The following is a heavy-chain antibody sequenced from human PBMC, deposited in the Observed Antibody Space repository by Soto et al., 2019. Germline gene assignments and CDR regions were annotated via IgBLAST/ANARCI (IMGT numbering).Heavy chain of an antibody. D-gene: IGHD2-2*01. CDR1: GYTFTGYY. V-gene: IGHV1-2*04. CDR2: INPNSGGT. CDR3: AREPHLYCSSTSCPYYGMDV. J-gene: IGHJ6*02. Sequence: ASVKVSCKASGYTFTGYYMHWVRQAPGQGLEWMGWINPNSGGTNYAQKFQGWVTMTRDTSISTAYMELSRLRSDDTAVYYCAREPHLYCSSTSCPYYGMDVWGQGTTVTVSS.